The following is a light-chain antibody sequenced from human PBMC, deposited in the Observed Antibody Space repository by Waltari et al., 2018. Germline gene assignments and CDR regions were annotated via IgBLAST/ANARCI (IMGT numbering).Light chain of an antibody. CDR2: DAS. J-gene: IGKJ2*01. CDR3: QQCGRSLYT. V-gene: IGKV3-20*01. CDR1: QSITSNY. Sequence: EIVLTQSPATLSLSPGERATLSCRASQSITSNYLAWYQQRPGQAPRLLIYDASTRATGIPDRFSGSGSGTDFTLTISRLEPEDFAVYYCQQCGRSLYTFGQGTTLEIK.